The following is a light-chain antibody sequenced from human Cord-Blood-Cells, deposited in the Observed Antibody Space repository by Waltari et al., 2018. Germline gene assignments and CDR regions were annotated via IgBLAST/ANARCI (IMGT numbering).Light chain of an antibody. CDR1: QSISSY. V-gene: IGKV1-39*01. CDR2: AAS. CDR3: QQSYSTPPT. J-gene: IGKJ2*01. Sequence: IQMTQSPSSLSASVGDRVTITCRASQSISSYLIWYQQKPGKAPKLLIYAASSLQIGVPSRFSGSGSGTDFTLTISSLQPEDFATYYCQQSYSTPPTFGQGTKLEIK.